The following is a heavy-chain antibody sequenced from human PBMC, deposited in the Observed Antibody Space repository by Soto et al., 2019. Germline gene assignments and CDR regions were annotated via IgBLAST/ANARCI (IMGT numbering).Heavy chain of an antibody. CDR1: GGSFSDYY. V-gene: IGHV4-34*01. CDR2: FNHSGST. D-gene: IGHD3-10*01. CDR3: ARGLRASYGVRLSYYYYGMDV. J-gene: IGHJ6*02. Sequence: PSETLSLTCTIDGGSFSDYYGGWIRQPPGKGLEWIAAFNHSGSTNYNPSFKSRVTISVDTSKNQFSLKLISVTAADMAVYYCARGLRASYGVRLSYYYYGMDVWGQGTTVTVSS.